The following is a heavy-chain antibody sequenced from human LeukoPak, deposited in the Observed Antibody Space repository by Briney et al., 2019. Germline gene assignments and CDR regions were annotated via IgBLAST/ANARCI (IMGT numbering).Heavy chain of an antibody. D-gene: IGHD6-19*01. Sequence: GGSLRLSCAASGFTFSTYWMHWVRQAPGKGLVWVSRINIDGSSPSYADSVKGRFTISRDNAKNTLYLQTNSLRAEDTAVYYCARDGWVDYWGQGTLVTVSS. CDR1: GFTFSTYW. J-gene: IGHJ4*02. V-gene: IGHV3-74*01. CDR2: INIDGSSP. CDR3: ARDGWVDY.